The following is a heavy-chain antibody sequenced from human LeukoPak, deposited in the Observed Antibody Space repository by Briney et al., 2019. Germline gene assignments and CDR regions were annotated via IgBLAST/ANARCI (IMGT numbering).Heavy chain of an antibody. Sequence: GGSLRLSCAASGFTFSSYAMSWVRQAPGKGLEWVSAISGSGGSTYYADSVKGQFTISRDNSKNTLYLQMNSLRAEDTAVYYCAKGDTAMVNPLDYWGQGTLVTVSS. D-gene: IGHD5-18*01. V-gene: IGHV3-23*01. CDR3: AKGDTAMVNPLDY. CDR2: ISGSGGST. CDR1: GFTFSSYA. J-gene: IGHJ4*02.